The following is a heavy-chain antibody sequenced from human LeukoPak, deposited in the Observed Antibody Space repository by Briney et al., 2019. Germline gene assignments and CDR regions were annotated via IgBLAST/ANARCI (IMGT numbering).Heavy chain of an antibody. CDR2: ISYDGSNK. Sequence: GRSLRLSCAASGFTFSSYAMHWVRQAPGKGLEWVAVISYDGSNKYYADSVKGRFTISRDNTKNTLYLQMNSLRAEDTAVYYCARDDYRIFDYWGQGTLVTVSS. V-gene: IGHV3-30-3*01. J-gene: IGHJ4*02. D-gene: IGHD4-11*01. CDR3: ARDDYRIFDY. CDR1: GFTFSSYA.